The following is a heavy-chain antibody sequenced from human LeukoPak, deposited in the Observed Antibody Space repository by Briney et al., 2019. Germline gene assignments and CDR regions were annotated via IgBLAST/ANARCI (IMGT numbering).Heavy chain of an antibody. CDR2: ISSSSSYI. Sequence: GGSLRLSCAASRXPFSSYTMNWVRQAPGKGLEWVSSISSSSSYIYYADSVKGRFTISRDNAKNSLYLQMNSLRAEDTAVYYCARDSGSGRPYYFDSWGQGTLVTVSS. CDR3: ARDSGSGRPYYFDS. D-gene: IGHD3-10*01. CDR1: RXPFSSYT. V-gene: IGHV3-21*01. J-gene: IGHJ4*02.